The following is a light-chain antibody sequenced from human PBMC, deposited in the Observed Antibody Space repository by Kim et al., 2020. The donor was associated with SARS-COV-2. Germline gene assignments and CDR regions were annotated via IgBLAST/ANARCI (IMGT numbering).Light chain of an antibody. J-gene: IGLJ3*02. CDR2: DVS. CDR3: TSYTRSDTWV. Sequence: GQSVTISCTGTSSDVGAYNLVSWYQQHPGKAPKFMIHDVSQRPSGVSNRFSGSKSGNTASLTISGLQAEDEADYYCTSYTRSDTWVFGGGTQLPS. CDR1: SSDVGAYNL. V-gene: IGLV2-14*03.